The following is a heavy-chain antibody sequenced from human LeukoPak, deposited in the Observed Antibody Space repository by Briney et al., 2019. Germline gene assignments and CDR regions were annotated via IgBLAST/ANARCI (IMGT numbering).Heavy chain of an antibody. Sequence: GGSLRLSSAASGFPFSSYWMAWVRQAPGKGLEWVASIKQDGGETFYVDSVKGRFTISRDNAKNSLYLQMNSLRAEDTAVYYCTREDHSNYNYWGRGTLVTVSS. D-gene: IGHD4-11*01. CDR2: IKQDGGET. J-gene: IGHJ4*02. V-gene: IGHV3-7*01. CDR1: GFPFSSYW. CDR3: TREDHSNYNY.